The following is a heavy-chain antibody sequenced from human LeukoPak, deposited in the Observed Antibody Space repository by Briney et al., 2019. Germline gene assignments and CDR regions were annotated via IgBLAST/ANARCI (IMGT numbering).Heavy chain of an antibody. V-gene: IGHV3-15*01. CDR3: TFYTSGRFDI. J-gene: IGHJ3*02. CDR2: IKSKSDGGTT. D-gene: IGHD3-10*01. CDR1: GFIFSNAW. Sequence: GGSLRLSCAASGFIFSNAWMSWVRQAPGKGLECVGRIKSKSDGGTTEYAAPVKGRFSISGDDSKNTLYLQVNSLKTDDTAVYYCTFYTSGRFDIWGQGTMVTVSS.